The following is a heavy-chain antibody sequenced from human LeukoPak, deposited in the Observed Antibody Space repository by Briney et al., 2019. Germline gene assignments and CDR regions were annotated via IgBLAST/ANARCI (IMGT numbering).Heavy chain of an antibody. CDR3: ARSSGHSYGDFDY. J-gene: IGHJ4*02. Sequence: SETLSLTCSVSCVSITSNYWSWIRQPPGKGLEWLGYTHHSGATSYNPSLKSRSTMSLDTSNNQFSLKLSSVTAADTAVYYCARSSGHSYGDFDYWGQGNLVTVSS. D-gene: IGHD5-18*01. V-gene: IGHV4-59*01. CDR2: THHSGAT. CDR1: CVSITSNY.